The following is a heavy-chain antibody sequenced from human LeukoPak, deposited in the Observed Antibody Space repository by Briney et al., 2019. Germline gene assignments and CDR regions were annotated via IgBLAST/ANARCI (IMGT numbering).Heavy chain of an antibody. CDR3: ARAGSVYYYMDV. CDR1: GGSISSSSYY. V-gene: IGHV4-39*07. J-gene: IGHJ6*03. D-gene: IGHD3-10*01. Sequence: PSETLSLTCTVSGGSISSSSYYWGWIRQPPGKGLEWIGSIYYSGSTYYNPSLKSRVTISVDTSKNQFSLKLSSVTAADTAVYYCARAGSVYYYMDVWGKGTTVTISS. CDR2: IYYSGST.